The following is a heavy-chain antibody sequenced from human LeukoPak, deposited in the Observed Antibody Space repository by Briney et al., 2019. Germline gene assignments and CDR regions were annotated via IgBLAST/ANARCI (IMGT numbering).Heavy chain of an antibody. Sequence: PGGSLRLSCAASGFTFSSYSMNWVRQAPGKGLEWVSSISSSSSYIYYADSVKVRFTISRDNAKYSLYLQMNSLRAEDTAVYYCARSTYYYDSSXYXSPDAFDIWGQGTMVTVS. CDR2: ISSSSSYI. CDR1: GFTFSSYS. CDR3: ARSTYYYDSSXYXSPDAFDI. V-gene: IGHV3-21*01. J-gene: IGHJ3*02. D-gene: IGHD3-22*01.